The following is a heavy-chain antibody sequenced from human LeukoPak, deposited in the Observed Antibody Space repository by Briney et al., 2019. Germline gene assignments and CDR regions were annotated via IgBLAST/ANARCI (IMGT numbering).Heavy chain of an antibody. CDR2: ISGSGDST. V-gene: IGHV3-23*01. CDR1: GFTFSSYA. CDR3: ARDLHYYVAMDV. J-gene: IGHJ6*02. Sequence: GGSLRLSCAASGFTFSSYALNWVRQAPGKGLEWVSGISGSGDSTYYADSVKGRFSISRDNSKNTLYLQLNSLRAEDTALYYCARDLHYYVAMDVWGQGTTVTVSS. D-gene: IGHD3-10*02.